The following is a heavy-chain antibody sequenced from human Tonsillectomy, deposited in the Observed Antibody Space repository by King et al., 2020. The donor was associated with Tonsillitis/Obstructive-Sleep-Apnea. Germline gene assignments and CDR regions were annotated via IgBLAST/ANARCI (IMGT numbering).Heavy chain of an antibody. J-gene: IGHJ4*02. CDR1: GYTFTRYY. Sequence: QLVQSGAEVKKPGASVKVSCKASGYTFTRYYIHWVRQARGPGLEWMGIINPSSSITTHAQKFQGRVTMTRDTSTSTVYMELSSLTSDDTAVYYCARDDVVASYIDSWGQGTLVTVSS. D-gene: IGHD5-12*01. CDR2: INPSSSIT. V-gene: IGHV1-46*01. CDR3: ARDDVVASYIDS.